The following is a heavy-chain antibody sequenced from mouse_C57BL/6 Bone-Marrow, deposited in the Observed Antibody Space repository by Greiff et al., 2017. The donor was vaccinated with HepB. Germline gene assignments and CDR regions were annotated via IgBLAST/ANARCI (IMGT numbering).Heavy chain of an antibody. V-gene: IGHV1-69*01. CDR3: ARRAYYGNYWAMDY. CDR2: IDPSDSYT. D-gene: IGHD2-10*01. Sequence: QVQLQQPGAELVMPGASVKLSCKASGYTFTSYWMHWVKQRPGQGLEWIGEIDPSDSYTNYNQKFKGKSTLTVDKSSCTAYMQLSSLTSEDSAVYYCARRAYYGNYWAMDYWGQGTSVTVSS. CDR1: GYTFTSYW. J-gene: IGHJ4*01.